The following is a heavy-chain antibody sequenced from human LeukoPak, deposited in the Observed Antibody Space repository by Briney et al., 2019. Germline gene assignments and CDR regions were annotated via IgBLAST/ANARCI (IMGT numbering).Heavy chain of an antibody. CDR3: AKDLGDGYASDY. V-gene: IGHV3-30*02. Sequence: GGSLRLSCAASGFTFSSYGMQWLRQAPGKGLEWVAFIRYDGSNKYYADSVKGRFTISRDNSKNTLYLQMNSLRAEDTAVYYCAKDLGDGYASDYWGQGTLVTVSS. CDR2: IRYDGSNK. D-gene: IGHD5-24*01. J-gene: IGHJ4*02. CDR1: GFTFSSYG.